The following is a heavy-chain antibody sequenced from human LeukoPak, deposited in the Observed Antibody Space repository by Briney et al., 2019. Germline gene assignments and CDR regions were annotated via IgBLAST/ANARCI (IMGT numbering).Heavy chain of an antibody. V-gene: IGHV3-15*01. CDR1: GFTFSNAW. D-gene: IGHD3-3*01. CDR2: IKSKTDGGTT. J-gene: IGHJ3*02. CDR3: TAELYDFWSGYNAFDI. Sequence: PGGSLRLSCAASGFTFSNAWMSWVRQAPGKGLEWVGRIKSKTDGGTTDYSAPVKGRFTISRDDSKTTLYLQMNSLKTEDTAVYYCTAELYDFWSGYNAFDIRGQGTMVTVSS.